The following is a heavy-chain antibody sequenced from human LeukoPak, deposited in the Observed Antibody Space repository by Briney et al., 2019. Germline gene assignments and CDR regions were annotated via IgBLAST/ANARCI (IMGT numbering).Heavy chain of an antibody. CDR1: GYTFAGYY. V-gene: IGHV1-2*02. CDR2: INPNSGGT. D-gene: IGHD6-19*01. J-gene: IGHJ5*02. Sequence: EASVKVSCKASGYTFAGYYMHWVRQAPGQGLEWMGWINPNSGGTNYAQKFQGRVTMTRDTSISTAYMEVSRLRSDDTAVYYCARGRAVAGLTDWFDPWGQGTLVTVSS. CDR3: ARGRAVAGLTDWFDP.